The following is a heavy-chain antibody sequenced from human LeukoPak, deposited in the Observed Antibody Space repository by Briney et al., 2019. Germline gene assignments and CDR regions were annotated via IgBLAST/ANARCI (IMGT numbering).Heavy chain of an antibody. CDR1: RFTFSSYW. J-gene: IGHJ4*02. CDR3: ARDRGNDFNSYFFDY. V-gene: IGHV3-7*01. Sequence: QSGGSLRLSCAASRFTFSSYWMSWVRQAPGKGREGVANIKQDGREKYYVDSVKGRFTISRDNAKKSLYMQMNSLSAEDTAVYSCARDRGNDFNSYFFDYWGQGILVTVSS. D-gene: IGHD2-21*02. CDR2: IKQDGREK.